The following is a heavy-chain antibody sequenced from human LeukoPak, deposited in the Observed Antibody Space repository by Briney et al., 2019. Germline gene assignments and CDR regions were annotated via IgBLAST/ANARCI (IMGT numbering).Heavy chain of an antibody. CDR3: ARHRDYYDS. D-gene: IGHD3-22*01. CDR2: IYSSGSA. Sequence: SETQSLTCTVSGASINNNFWTWIRQPPGKGLEWIGYIYSSGSANYNPSLKSRVIISGDTSKNQISLNLTSVTAADTALYSCARHRDYYDSWGHGTLVTVSS. CDR1: GASINNNF. J-gene: IGHJ4*01. V-gene: IGHV4-59*08.